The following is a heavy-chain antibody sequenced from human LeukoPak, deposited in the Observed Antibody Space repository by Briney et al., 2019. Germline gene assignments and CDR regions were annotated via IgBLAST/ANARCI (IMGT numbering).Heavy chain of an antibody. V-gene: IGHV3-23*01. CDR3: AKAIRNLGWYFDL. CDR1: GFTFSSYA. CDR2: ITGSGHTT. Sequence: PVGSLRLSCAASGFTFSSYAMSWVRQAPGKGLEWVSGITGSGHTTYYADSVKGRFTISRDNSKNTLYVQMNSLRAEDTAVYYCAKAIRNLGWYFDLWGRGALVTVSS. D-gene: IGHD3-3*01. J-gene: IGHJ2*01.